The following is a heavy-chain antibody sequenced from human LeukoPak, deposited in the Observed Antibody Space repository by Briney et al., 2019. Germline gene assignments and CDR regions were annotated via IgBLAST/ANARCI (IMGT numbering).Heavy chain of an antibody. CDR1: GFTFSSYW. CDR2: INSDGSST. D-gene: IGHD3-3*01. J-gene: IGHJ3*02. Sequence: GGSLRLSCAASGFTFSSYWMHWVRQAPGKGLVWVSRINSDGSSTSYADSVKGRFTISRDNAKNTLYLQMNSLRAEDTAVYYCARSALKFCAFDIWGQGTMVTVSS. V-gene: IGHV3-74*01. CDR3: ARSALKFCAFDI.